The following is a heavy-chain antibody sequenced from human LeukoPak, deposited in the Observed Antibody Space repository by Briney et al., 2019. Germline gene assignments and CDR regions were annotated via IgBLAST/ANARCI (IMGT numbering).Heavy chain of an antibody. CDR3: ARGVVIPAATNWFDP. D-gene: IGHD2-2*01. V-gene: IGHV4-61*02. CDR1: GGSISSGSYS. Sequence: PSETLSLTCTVSGGSISSGSYSWSWIRQPAGKGLEWIGRIYTSGSTNYNPSLKSRVSISVDTSKNQFFLRLSSVTAADTAVYYCARGVVIPAATNWFDPWGQGILVTVSS. J-gene: IGHJ5*02. CDR2: IYTSGST.